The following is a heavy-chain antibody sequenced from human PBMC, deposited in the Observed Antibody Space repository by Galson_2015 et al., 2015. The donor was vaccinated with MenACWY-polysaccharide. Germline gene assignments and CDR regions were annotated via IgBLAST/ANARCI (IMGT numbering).Heavy chain of an antibody. J-gene: IGHJ4*02. V-gene: IGHV3-20*01. CDR3: ARARGLCSGGSCYSDY. CDR1: GFTFDDYG. D-gene: IGHD2-15*01. Sequence: SLRLSCAASGFTFDDYGMSWVRRAPGKGLEWVSGINWNGGSTGYADSVKGRFTISRDNAKNSLYLQMNSLRAEDTALYHCARARGLCSGGSCYSDYWGQGTLVTVSS. CDR2: INWNGGST.